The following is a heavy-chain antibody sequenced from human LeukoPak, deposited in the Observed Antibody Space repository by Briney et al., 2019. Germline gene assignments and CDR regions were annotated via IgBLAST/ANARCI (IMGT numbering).Heavy chain of an antibody. CDR1: GFTFSNYW. Sequence: GGSLRLSCAASGFTFSNYWMNWVRQAPGKGLVCVSHINSDGSDASYADSVKGRFTISRDNAKNTLYLQMNSLRAEDTAVYYCARAAYNSGPDHWGQGTLVTVSS. V-gene: IGHV3-74*01. J-gene: IGHJ4*02. D-gene: IGHD6-19*01. CDR3: ARAAYNSGPDH. CDR2: INSDGSDA.